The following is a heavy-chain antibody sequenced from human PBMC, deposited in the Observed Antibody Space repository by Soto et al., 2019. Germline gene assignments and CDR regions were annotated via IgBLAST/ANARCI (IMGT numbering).Heavy chain of an antibody. J-gene: IGHJ5*02. V-gene: IGHV3-23*01. CDR1: GFTFSSYA. CDR2: ISGSGGST. CDR3: AKGYYDSSGYLGNWFDH. Sequence: GGSLRLSCAASGFTFSSYAMSWVRQAPGKGLEWVSAISGSGGSTYYADSVKGRFTISRDNSKNTLYLQMNSLRAEDTAVYYCAKGYYDSSGYLGNWFDHWGQGTLVTVSS. D-gene: IGHD3-22*01.